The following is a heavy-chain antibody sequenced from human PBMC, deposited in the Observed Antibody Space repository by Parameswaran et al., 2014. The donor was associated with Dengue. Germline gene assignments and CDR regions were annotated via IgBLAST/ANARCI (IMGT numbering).Heavy chain of an antibody. J-gene: IGHJ6*02. CDR1: GYTFTGYY. CDR2: INPNSGGT. Sequence: ASVKVSCKASGYTFTGYYMHWVRQAPGQGLEWMGWINPNSGGTNYAQKFQGWVTMTRDTSISTAYMELSRLRSDDTAVYYCAREGFDTAMATGYYGMDVWGQGTTVTVSS. CDR3: AREGFDTAMATGYYGMDV. V-gene: IGHV1-2*04. D-gene: IGHD5-18*01.